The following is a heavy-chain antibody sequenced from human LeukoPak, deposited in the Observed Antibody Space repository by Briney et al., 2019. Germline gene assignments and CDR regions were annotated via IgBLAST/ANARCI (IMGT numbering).Heavy chain of an antibody. D-gene: IGHD1-26*01. CDR1: GFTFDDYG. Sequence: EGSLRLSCAASGFTFDDYGMSWVRQALGKGLEWVSGINWNGGSTGYADSVKGRFTISRDNAKNSLYLQMNSLRAEDTALYYCARASSYLNWDDAFDIWGQGTMVTVSS. CDR2: INWNGGST. J-gene: IGHJ3*02. V-gene: IGHV3-20*04. CDR3: ARASSYLNWDDAFDI.